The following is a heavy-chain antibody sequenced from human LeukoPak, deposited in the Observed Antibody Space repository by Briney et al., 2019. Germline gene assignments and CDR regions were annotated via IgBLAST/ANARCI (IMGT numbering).Heavy chain of an antibody. CDR1: GGSISGYY. V-gene: IGHV4-34*01. D-gene: IGHD6-13*01. J-gene: IGHJ4*02. Sequence: SETLSLTCAVYGGSISGYYWSWLRQPPGKGLEWIAEIHHSGSTKYNPSLKSRVALSVDTSKNQFSLKLTSVTAADTAVYYCARGSVGLAAAGTFDYWGQGTLVAVSS. CDR2: IHHSGST. CDR3: ARGSVGLAAAGTFDY.